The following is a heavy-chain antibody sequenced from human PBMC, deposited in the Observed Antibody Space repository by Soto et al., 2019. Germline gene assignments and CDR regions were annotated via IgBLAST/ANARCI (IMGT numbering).Heavy chain of an antibody. V-gene: IGHV4-34*01. CDR1: GGSFSGYY. Sequence: PSETLSLTCAVYGGSFSGYYWSWIRQPPGKGLEWIGEINHSGSTNYNPSLKSRVTISVDTSKNQFSLKLSSVTAADTAVYYCARDRGYSGYDWDFDYWGQGTLDTVSS. CDR3: ARDRGYSGYDWDFDY. CDR2: INHSGST. D-gene: IGHD5-12*01. J-gene: IGHJ4*02.